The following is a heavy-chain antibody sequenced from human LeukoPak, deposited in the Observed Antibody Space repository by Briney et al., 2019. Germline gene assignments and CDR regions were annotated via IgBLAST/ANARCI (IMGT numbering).Heavy chain of an antibody. CDR2: INNSGRT. CDR1: GGSFSGYY. Sequence: SETLSLTCAVYGGSFSGYYWSWIRQPPGKGLEWIGEINNSGRTNYNPSLKSRVTISVVTSKNQFSLKLSSATAADTAVYYCARGLELRSGWRPPYYCYGGMDVWGQGTTVTVSS. CDR3: ARGLELRSGWRPPYYCYGGMDV. V-gene: IGHV4-34*01. D-gene: IGHD6-19*01. J-gene: IGHJ6*02.